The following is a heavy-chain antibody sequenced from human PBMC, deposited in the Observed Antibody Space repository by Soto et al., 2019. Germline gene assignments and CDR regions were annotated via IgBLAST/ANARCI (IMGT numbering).Heavy chain of an antibody. CDR2: IYASGRT. Sequence: SETLSLTCTVSGVSITPYFWSWIRQPAGEAPEWLGHIYASGRTTYNPSLKSRVTMFVSQTQVSLRLTSVTAADTAVYYCARHFDVDPSLDHYYFDLWGRGALVTVSA. V-gene: IGHV4-4*07. CDR3: ARHFDVDPSLDHYYFDL. CDR1: GVSITPYF. J-gene: IGHJ2*01. D-gene: IGHD3-9*01.